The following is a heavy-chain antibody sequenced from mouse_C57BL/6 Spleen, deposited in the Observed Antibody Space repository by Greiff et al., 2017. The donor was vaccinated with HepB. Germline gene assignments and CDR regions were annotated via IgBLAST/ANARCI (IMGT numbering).Heavy chain of an antibody. V-gene: IGHV1-80*01. J-gene: IGHJ4*01. CDR1: GYAFSSYW. CDR2: IYPGDGDT. CDR3: ARSTGPLYAMDY. D-gene: IGHD4-1*02. Sequence: VQLQQSGAELVKPGASVKISCKASGYAFSSYWMNWVKQRPGKGLEWIGQIYPGDGDTNYNGKFKGKATLTADKSSSTAYMPLSSLTSEDSAVYFCARSTGPLYAMDYWGQRTSVTVSS.